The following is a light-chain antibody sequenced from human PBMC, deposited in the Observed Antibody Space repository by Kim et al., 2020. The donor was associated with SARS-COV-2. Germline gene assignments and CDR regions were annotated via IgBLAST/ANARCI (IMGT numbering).Light chain of an antibody. V-gene: IGKV1-5*03. CDR1: QSIRIY. CDR2: RAS. J-gene: IGKJ4*01. Sequence: DIQMTQSPSTLSTSVGDRVTITCRASQSIRIYLAWYQQKPGKAPKLLIYRASRLETGVPSRFSGSGSGTEFTLTISSLQPDDSAIYYCQHYDAYPLTLGGGTKLEI. CDR3: QHYDAYPLT.